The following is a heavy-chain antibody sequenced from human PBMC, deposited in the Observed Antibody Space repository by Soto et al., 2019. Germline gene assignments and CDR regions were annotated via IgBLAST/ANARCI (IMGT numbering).Heavy chain of an antibody. D-gene: IGHD4-17*01. CDR3: TTRLRWEDNTDY. J-gene: IGHJ4*02. V-gene: IGHV3-15*07. Sequence: EVQLVESGGGLIKPGGSLRLSCAASGFTFSNAWMNWVRQAPGKGLEWDGRIKSKADGETTDYAAPVKGRFAISRHDSENTLYLQMNSLKVEDTAFYYCTTRLRWEDNTDYRGQGTLVTVSS. CDR1: GFTFSNAW. CDR2: IKSKADGETT.